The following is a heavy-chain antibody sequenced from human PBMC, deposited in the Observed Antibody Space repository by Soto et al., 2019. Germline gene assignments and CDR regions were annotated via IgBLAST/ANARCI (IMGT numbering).Heavy chain of an antibody. CDR3: AREAWDSSGYAYGMDV. V-gene: IGHV4-31*03. J-gene: IGHJ6*02. Sequence: PSETLSLTCTVYGGSISSGGYYWSWIRKHPGKGLEWIGYIYYSGSTYYNPSLKSRVTISVDTSKNQFSLKLSSLTAADTAVYYCAREAWDSSGYAYGMDVWGQGTTVTVSS. D-gene: IGHD3-22*01. CDR1: GGSISSGGYY. CDR2: IYYSGST.